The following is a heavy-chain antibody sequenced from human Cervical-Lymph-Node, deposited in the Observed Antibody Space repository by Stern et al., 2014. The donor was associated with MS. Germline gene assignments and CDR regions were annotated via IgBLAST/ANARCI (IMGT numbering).Heavy chain of an antibody. V-gene: IGHV1-3*04. CDR2: INTGNGDT. Sequence: VHLVESGAELKKPGASTRVSCKTSGYTFIDYPIHWVRQAPGQGLEWVGWINTGNGDTRYSPKLQGRITITRDTSASTAYMELRSLRSEDTATYYCSSNAFDYWGQGTLVTVSS. CDR1: GYTFIDYP. CDR3: SSNAFDY. J-gene: IGHJ4*02.